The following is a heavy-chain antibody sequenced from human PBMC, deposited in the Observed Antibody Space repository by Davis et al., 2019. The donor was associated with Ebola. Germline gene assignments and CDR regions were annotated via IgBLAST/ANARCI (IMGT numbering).Heavy chain of an antibody. J-gene: IGHJ4*02. CDR2: IYYSGST. Sequence: PGGSLRLSCTVSGGSVSSGSYYWSWIRQPPGKGLEWIGYIYYSGSTNYNPSLKSRVTISVDTSKNQFSLKLSSVTAADTAVYYCVRRPQLGYCSGGSCSSVGADFDYWGQGTPVTVSS. D-gene: IGHD2-15*01. V-gene: IGHV4-61*01. CDR1: GGSVSSGSYY. CDR3: VRRPQLGYCSGGSCSSVGADFDY.